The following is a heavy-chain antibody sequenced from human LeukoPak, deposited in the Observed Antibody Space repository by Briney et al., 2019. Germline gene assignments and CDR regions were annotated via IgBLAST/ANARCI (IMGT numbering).Heavy chain of an antibody. CDR3: ARVWGAIDY. V-gene: IGHV1-8*01. J-gene: IGHJ4*02. CDR2: MNPKGGNT. D-gene: IGHD1-26*01. CDR1: GYTFINYD. Sequence: ASVKVSCKTSGYTFINYDINWVRQATGQGLEWMGWMNPKGGNTGSARRFQGRVTMTRDTSISTAYMELSSLASEDTAVYYCARVWGAIDYWGQGTLVTVSS.